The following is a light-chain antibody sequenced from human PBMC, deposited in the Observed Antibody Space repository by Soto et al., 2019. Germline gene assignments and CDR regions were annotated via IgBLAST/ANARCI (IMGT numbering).Light chain of an antibody. CDR1: SSNIGNNY. V-gene: IGLV1-51*02. CDR3: ATWDSSLRAAV. Sequence: QSVLTQPPSVSAAPGQRVTISCSGSSSNIGNNYVSWYQQDPGTAPTLLIYENNRRPSGIPDRFSASKSGSSATLGIAGLQTGYDADYYCATWDSSLRAAVFGGGTTLTVL. J-gene: IGLJ2*01. CDR2: ENN.